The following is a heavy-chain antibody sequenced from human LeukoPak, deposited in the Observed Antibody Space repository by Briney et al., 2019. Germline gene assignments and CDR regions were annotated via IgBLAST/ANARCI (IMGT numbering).Heavy chain of an antibody. CDR1: GFTFSSYW. CDR3: ARAGRLHYYGMDV. V-gene: IGHV3-66*01. Sequence: GGSLRLSCAASGFTFSSYWMSWVRQAPGKGLEWVSVIYSGGSTYYADSVKGRFTISRDNSKNTLYLQMNSLRAEDMAVYYCARAGRLHYYGMDVWGQGTTITVSS. CDR2: IYSGGST. D-gene: IGHD2-15*01. J-gene: IGHJ6*02.